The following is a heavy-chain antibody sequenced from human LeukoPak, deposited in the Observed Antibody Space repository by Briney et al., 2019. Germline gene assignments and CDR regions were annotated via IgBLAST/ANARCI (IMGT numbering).Heavy chain of an antibody. CDR2: NYYSGSN. V-gene: IGHV4-59*01. CDR3: ERGWVSNYEEEGYYYDYYMDV. D-gene: IGHD4-11*01. Sequence: ETLFLTCTVPGGPISSYHWSWIRQPPGKGLEWIEPNYYSGSNKQKASLKSPVTKSLNNSKNHIALKLISVTAADTAVYYCERGWVSNYEEEGYYYDYYMDVWGKGTTVTVSS. CDR1: GGPISSYH. J-gene: IGHJ6*03.